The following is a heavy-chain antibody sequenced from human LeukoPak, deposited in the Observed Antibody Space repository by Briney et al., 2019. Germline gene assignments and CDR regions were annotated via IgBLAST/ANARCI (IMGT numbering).Heavy chain of an antibody. CDR3: AGIQVDTAMVTTSAFDI. J-gene: IGHJ3*02. Sequence: PSETLSLTCTVSGGSIRSYYGSWIRQPPGKGLEWIGYIYYSGSTNYNPSLKSRVTISVDTSRNQFSLKLSSVAAADTAVYYCAGIQVDTAMVTTSAFDIWGQGTMVTVSS. CDR2: IYYSGST. V-gene: IGHV4-59*01. D-gene: IGHD5-18*01. CDR1: GGSIRSYY.